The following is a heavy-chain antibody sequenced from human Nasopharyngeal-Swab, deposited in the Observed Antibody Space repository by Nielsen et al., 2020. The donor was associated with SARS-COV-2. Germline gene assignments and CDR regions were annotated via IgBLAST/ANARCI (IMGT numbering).Heavy chain of an antibody. V-gene: IGHV3-7*01. Sequence: GESLKISCAASGFTFSSYWMSWVRQAPGKGLEWVANIKQDGSEKYYVDSVKGRFTISRDNAKNSLYLQMNSLRAEDTAVYYCARDQIAAAGNYYYYGMVVWGQGTTVTVSS. CDR2: IKQDGSEK. J-gene: IGHJ6*02. D-gene: IGHD6-13*01. CDR3: ARDQIAAAGNYYYYGMVV. CDR1: GFTFSSYW.